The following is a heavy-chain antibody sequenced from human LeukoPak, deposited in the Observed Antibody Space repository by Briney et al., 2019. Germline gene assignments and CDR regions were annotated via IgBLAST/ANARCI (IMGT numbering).Heavy chain of an antibody. J-gene: IGHJ4*02. D-gene: IGHD2-2*02. V-gene: IGHV1-18*01. CDR3: ARDPGYCSSTSCYTGDFDY. Sequence: ASVKVSCKASGYTFTSYGISWVRQAPGQGLEWMGWISAYNGNTNYAQKFQGRVTITADESTSTAYMELSSLRSEDTAVYYCARDPGYCSSTSCYTGDFDYWGQGTLVTVSS. CDR1: GYTFTSYG. CDR2: ISAYNGNT.